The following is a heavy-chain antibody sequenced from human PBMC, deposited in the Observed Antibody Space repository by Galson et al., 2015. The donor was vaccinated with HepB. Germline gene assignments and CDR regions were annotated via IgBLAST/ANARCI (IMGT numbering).Heavy chain of an antibody. J-gene: IGHJ6*03. Sequence: SLRLSCAASGFTFSSYGMHWVRQAPGKGLEWVAVISYDGSNKYYADSVKGRFTISRDNSKNTLYLQMNSLRAEDTAVYYCAKAQELTWDPGYMDVWGKGTTVTVSS. CDR2: ISYDGSNK. CDR3: AKAQELTWDPGYMDV. CDR1: GFTFSSYG. D-gene: IGHD7-27*01. V-gene: IGHV3-30*18.